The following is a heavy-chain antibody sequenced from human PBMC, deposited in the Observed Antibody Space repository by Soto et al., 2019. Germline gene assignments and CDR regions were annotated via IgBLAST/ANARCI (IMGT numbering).Heavy chain of an antibody. V-gene: IGHV3-23*01. D-gene: IGHD3-22*01. CDR2: ISGSGGST. CDR1: GFTFSSYA. CDR3: AKEAHYYDISGYSPYEFVY. Sequence: GGSLRLSCAASGFTFSSYAMSWVRQAPGKGLEWVSAISGSGGSTYYADSVKGRFTISRDNSKNTLYLQMNSLRAEATAVYYCAKEAHYYDISGYSPYEFVYWGQGIPVT. J-gene: IGHJ4*02.